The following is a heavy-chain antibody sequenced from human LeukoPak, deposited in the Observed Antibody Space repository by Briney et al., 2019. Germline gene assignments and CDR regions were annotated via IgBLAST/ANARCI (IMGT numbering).Heavy chain of an antibody. Sequence: GGSLRLSCAASGFTFSSYSMNWVRQAPGKGLEWVSSISSSSYIYYADSVKGRFTISRDNAKNSLYLQMNSLRAEDTAVYYCARDSYYDFWSGYYTDLYGMDVWGQGTTVTVSS. CDR3: ARDSYYDFWSGYYTDLYGMDV. CDR2: ISSSSYI. J-gene: IGHJ6*02. V-gene: IGHV3-21*01. D-gene: IGHD3-3*01. CDR1: GFTFSSYS.